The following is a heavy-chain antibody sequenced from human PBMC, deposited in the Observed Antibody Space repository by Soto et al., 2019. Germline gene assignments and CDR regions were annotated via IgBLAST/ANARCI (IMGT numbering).Heavy chain of an antibody. CDR2: IYWDDDK. CDR3: AHRHRYDFWSGYYTKNRAEYFQH. V-gene: IGHV2-5*02. D-gene: IGHD3-3*01. J-gene: IGHJ1*01. CDR1: GFSLSTSGVG. Sequence: SGPTLVKPTQTLTLTCTFSGFSLSTSGVGVGWIRQPPGKALEWLALIYWDDDKRYSPSLKSRLTITKDTSKNQVVLTMTNMDPVDTATYYCAHRHRYDFWSGYYTKNRAEYFQHWGQGTLVTVSS.